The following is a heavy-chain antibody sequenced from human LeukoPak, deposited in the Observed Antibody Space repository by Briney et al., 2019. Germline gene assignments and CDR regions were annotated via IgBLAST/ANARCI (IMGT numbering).Heavy chain of an antibody. V-gene: IGHV3-23*01. Sequence: GGSLRLSCAASGFTFSCYGMGWVRQAPGKGLEWVSGISSIDGSTYYADSVKGRFTVSRDNSKNTLYLQMNSLRAEDTAVYYCAKVASGSYYNWPFDYWGQGTLVTVSS. CDR2: ISSIDGST. CDR1: GFTFSCYG. J-gene: IGHJ4*02. CDR3: AKVASGSYYNWPFDY. D-gene: IGHD1-26*01.